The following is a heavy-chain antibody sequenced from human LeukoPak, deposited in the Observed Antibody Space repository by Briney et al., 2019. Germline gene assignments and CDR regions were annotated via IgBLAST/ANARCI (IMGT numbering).Heavy chain of an antibody. CDR2: IYYSGST. J-gene: IGHJ6*03. CDR3: ARYVVVAAYYYYYMDV. V-gene: IGHV4-59*01. CDR1: GGSISSYY. D-gene: IGHD2-15*01. Sequence: SETLSLTCTVSGGSISSYYWSWIRQPPGKGLEWIGYIYYSGSTNYNPSLKSRVTISVDTSKNQFSLKLSSVTAADTAVYYCARYVVVAAYYYYYMDVWGKGATVTVSS.